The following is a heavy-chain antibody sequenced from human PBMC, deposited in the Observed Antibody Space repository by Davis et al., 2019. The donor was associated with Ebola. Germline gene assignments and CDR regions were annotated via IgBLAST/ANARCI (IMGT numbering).Heavy chain of an antibody. J-gene: IGHJ5*02. CDR3: ARDLVVGATRGWFDP. CDR1: GFTFSSYS. D-gene: IGHD1-26*01. CDR2: ISSSSSYI. V-gene: IGHV3-21*01. Sequence: GESLKISCAASGFTFSSYSMNWVRQAPGKGLEWVSSISSSSSYIYYADSVKGRFTISRDNAKNSLYLQMNSLRAEDTAVYYCARDLVVGATRGWFDPWGQGTLVTVSS.